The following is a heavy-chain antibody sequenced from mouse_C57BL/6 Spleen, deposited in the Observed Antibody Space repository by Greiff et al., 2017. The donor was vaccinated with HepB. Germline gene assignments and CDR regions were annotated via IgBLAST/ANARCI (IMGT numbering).Heavy chain of an antibody. V-gene: IGHV1-54*01. Sequence: QVQLQQSGAELVRPGTSVKVSCKASGYAFTNYLIEWVKQRPGQGLEWIGVLNPGSGGTNYNEKFKGKATLTADKSSSTAYMQLSSLTSEDSAVYFCARDGSSFFDYWGQGTTLTVSS. CDR1: GYAFTNYL. CDR3: ARDGSSFFDY. D-gene: IGHD1-1*01. J-gene: IGHJ2*01. CDR2: LNPGSGGT.